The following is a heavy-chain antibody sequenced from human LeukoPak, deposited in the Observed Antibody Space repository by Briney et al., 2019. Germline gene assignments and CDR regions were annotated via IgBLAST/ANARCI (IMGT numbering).Heavy chain of an antibody. V-gene: IGHV4-59*10. CDR3: ARSPHIWFAERGWFDP. D-gene: IGHD3-10*01. CDR2: IYTSGST. J-gene: IGHJ5*02. Sequence: SETLSLTCAVYGGSFSGYYWSWIRQPAGKGLEWIGRIYTSGSTNYNPSLKSRVTMSVDTSKNQFSLKLSSVTAADTAVYFCARSPHIWFAERGWFDPWGQGTLVTVSS. CDR1: GGSFSGYY.